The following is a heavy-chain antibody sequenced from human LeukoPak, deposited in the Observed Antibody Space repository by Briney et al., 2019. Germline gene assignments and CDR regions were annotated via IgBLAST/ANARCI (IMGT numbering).Heavy chain of an antibody. CDR2: INPNSGVT. D-gene: IGHD3-16*02. J-gene: IGHJ4*02. V-gene: IGHV1-2*02. CDR1: GYSFIGCY. Sequence: ASVKVSCKASGYSFIGCYMHWVRQAPGQGPEWMGWINPNSGVTNYAQRFQGRVTMTRDTSITTAYLELSSLTSDDTAVYYCARVVVHGHSDYWGQGTLVTVSS. CDR3: ARVVVHGHSDY.